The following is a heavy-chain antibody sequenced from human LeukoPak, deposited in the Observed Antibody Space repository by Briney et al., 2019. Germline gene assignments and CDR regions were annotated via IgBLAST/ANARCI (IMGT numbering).Heavy chain of an antibody. V-gene: IGHV1-69*13. CDR1: GYNFNNYG. J-gene: IGHJ4*02. D-gene: IGHD5-12*01. CDR3: ARDQGYSGYDGRVSFDY. CDR2: IIPIFGTA. Sequence: GASVKVSCKASGYNFNNYGVSWVRQAPGQGLEWMGGIIPIFGTANYAQKFQGRVTITADESTSTAYMELSSLRSEDTAVYYCARDQGYSGYDGRVSFDYWGQGTLVTVSS.